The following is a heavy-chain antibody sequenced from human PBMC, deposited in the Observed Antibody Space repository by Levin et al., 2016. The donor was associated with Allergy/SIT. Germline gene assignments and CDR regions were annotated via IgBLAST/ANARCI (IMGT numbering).Heavy chain of an antibody. Sequence: VRQMPGKGLEWMGRIDPSDSYTNYSPSFQGHVTISADKSISTAYLQWSSLKASDTAMYYCARRLRGYSFYGMDVWGQGTTVTVSS. CDR2: IDPSDSYT. J-gene: IGHJ6*02. V-gene: IGHV5-10-1*01. D-gene: IGHD5-18*01. CDR3: ARRLRGYSFYGMDV.